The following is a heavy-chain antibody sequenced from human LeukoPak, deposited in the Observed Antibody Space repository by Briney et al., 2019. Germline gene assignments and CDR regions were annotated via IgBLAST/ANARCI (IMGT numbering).Heavy chain of an antibody. V-gene: IGHV4-59*12. D-gene: IGHD6-19*01. CDR3: SRSGYSSVYYYYYYMDV. CDR1: GGSISSYY. Sequence: SETLSLTCTVSGGSISSYYWSWIRQPPGKGLEWIGYIYYSGSTNYNPSLKSRVTISVDTSKNQFSLKLSSVTAADTAVYYCSRSGYSSVYYYYYYMDVWGKGTTVTVSS. CDR2: IYYSGST. J-gene: IGHJ6*03.